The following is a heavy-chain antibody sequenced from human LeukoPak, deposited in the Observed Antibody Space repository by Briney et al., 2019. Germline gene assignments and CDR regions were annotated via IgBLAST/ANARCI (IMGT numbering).Heavy chain of an antibody. D-gene: IGHD5-24*01. CDR2: ISGSGGHT. Sequence: GGSLRLSCAGSGFTFSSYAMSWVRQAPGRGLEWVSLISGSGGHTYYGDSVKGRFTISRDNSKSTLYLQMNSLRAEDTAVYYCAKGGVATMRDGYNYYYYYMEVWGRGTTVTVSS. V-gene: IGHV3-23*01. CDR1: GFTFSSYA. J-gene: IGHJ6*03. CDR3: AKGGVATMRDGYNYYYYYMEV.